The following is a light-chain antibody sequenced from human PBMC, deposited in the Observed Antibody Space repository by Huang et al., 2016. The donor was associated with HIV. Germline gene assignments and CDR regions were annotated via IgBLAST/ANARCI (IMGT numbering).Light chain of an antibody. CDR2: GAS. V-gene: IGKV3-20*01. CDR1: PSVSSNY. J-gene: IGKJ1*01. Sequence: EIVLTQSPGTLSLSPGEKATLSGRASPSVSSNYLAWYQQKPGQAPGLLIYGASSRATGIPVRFSGSGSGTDFTLSSSRLEPEDIAEDYCQHNGNSRWSFGLGTKVDIK. CDR3: QHNGNSRWS.